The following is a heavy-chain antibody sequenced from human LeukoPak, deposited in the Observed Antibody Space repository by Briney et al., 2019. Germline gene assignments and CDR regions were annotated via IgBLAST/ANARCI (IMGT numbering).Heavy chain of an antibody. D-gene: IGHD6-25*01. V-gene: IGHV1-18*01. CDR1: GYTFTSYG. J-gene: IGHJ6*02. CDR2: ISAYNGNT. Sequence: ASVKVSCKASGYTFTSYGISWVRQAPGQGLEWMGWISAYNGNTNYAQKLQGRVTMTTDTSTSTAYMELRSLRSDDTAVYYRARDWWVNGNSSAYYYYGMDVWGQGTTVTVSS. CDR3: ARDWWVNGNSSAYYYYGMDV.